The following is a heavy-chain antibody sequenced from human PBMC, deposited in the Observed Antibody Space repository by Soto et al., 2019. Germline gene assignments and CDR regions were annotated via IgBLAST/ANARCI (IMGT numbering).Heavy chain of an antibody. V-gene: IGHV3-66*01. CDR3: ARNVPVTTLGY. D-gene: IGHD4-17*01. CDR2: IYSTGNT. Sequence: EVKLVESGGGLVQPGGSLRLSCAASGVTVSNNYMTWVRQAPGKGLELVSSIYSTGNTFYADSVKGRFTISRDNSKNTLYLQMNSLRVEDPAVYYCARNVPVTTLGYRGQGTLVTVSS. J-gene: IGHJ4*02. CDR1: GVTVSNNY.